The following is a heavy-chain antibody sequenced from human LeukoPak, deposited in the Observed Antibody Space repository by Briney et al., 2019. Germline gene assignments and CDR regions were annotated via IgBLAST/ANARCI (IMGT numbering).Heavy chain of an antibody. CDR2: ISGSGNNT. CDR3: AKSGRGGRRDFDC. CDR1: GFTFSSYA. D-gene: IGHD3-16*01. V-gene: IGHV3-23*01. Sequence: PGGSLRLSCAASGFTFSSYAMSWVRQAPGKGLEWVSAISGSGNNTSYAGSVKGRFTISRDNSKNTLFLQMNSLRAEDTAVYFCAKSGRGGRRDFDCWGQGTLVTVSS. J-gene: IGHJ4*02.